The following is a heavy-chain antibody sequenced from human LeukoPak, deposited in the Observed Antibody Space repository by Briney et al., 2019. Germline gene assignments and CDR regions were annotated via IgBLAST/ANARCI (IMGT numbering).Heavy chain of an antibody. Sequence: GGSLRLSCAASGVTFSDSAMTWVRQVPVKGLEWVSSISGSSSFIYSADSVKGRFTISRDNAKNSLYLQMNSLRAEDTALYYCARVHSGYGPDYIDHWGQGTPVTVSS. V-gene: IGHV3-21*01. J-gene: IGHJ4*02. CDR3: ARVHSGYGPDYIDH. D-gene: IGHD5-12*01. CDR2: ISGSSSFI. CDR1: GVTFSDSA.